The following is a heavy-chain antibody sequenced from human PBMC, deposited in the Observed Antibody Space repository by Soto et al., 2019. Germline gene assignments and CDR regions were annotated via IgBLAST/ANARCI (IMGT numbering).Heavy chain of an antibody. CDR2: IIPIFGTA. D-gene: IGHD3-22*01. J-gene: IGHJ4*02. Sequence: ASVKVSCKASGGTFSSYAISWVRQAPGQGLEWMAGIIPIFGTANYAQKFQGRVTITADESTSTAYMELSSLRSEDTAVYYCARDPVEYDSSGYYYFDYWGQGTLVTVSS. CDR1: GGTFSSYA. V-gene: IGHV1-69*13. CDR3: ARDPVEYDSSGYYYFDY.